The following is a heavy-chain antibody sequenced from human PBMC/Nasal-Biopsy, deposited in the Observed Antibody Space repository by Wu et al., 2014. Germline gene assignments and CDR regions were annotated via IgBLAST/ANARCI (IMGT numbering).Heavy chain of an antibody. CDR3: AGIVMAYARLVVFDI. Sequence: VKVSCKASGGTFSSYGISWVRQAPGQGLEWMGGIIRIFGTPNYAQKFQGRVTITADEYTSTAYLELSSLRSEDTAIYYCAGIVMAYARLVVFDIWGQGTMVTVSP. J-gene: IGHJ3*02. V-gene: IGHV1-69*13. D-gene: IGHD5-24*01. CDR2: IIRIFGTP. CDR1: GGTFSSYG.